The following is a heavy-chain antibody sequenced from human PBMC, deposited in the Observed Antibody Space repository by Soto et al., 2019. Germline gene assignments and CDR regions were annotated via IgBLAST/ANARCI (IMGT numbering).Heavy chain of an antibody. CDR3: ARVIQPALRYFDWFSPAAAFDI. J-gene: IGHJ3*02. V-gene: IGHV1-8*02. CDR1: GGTFSSYA. CDR2: MNPNSGNT. D-gene: IGHD3-9*01. Sequence: ASVKVSCKASGGTFSSYAISWVRQAPGQGLEWMGWMNPNSGNTGYAQKFQGRVTMTRNTSISTAYMELSSLRSEDTAVYYCARVIQPALRYFDWFSPAAAFDIWGQGTMVTVSS.